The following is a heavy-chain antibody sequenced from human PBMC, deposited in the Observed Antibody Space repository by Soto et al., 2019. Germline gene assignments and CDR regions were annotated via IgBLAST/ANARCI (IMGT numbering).Heavy chain of an antibody. V-gene: IGHV1-69*13. Sequence: GASVKASCKASGGTFSSYAISWVRQAPEQGLEWMGGIIPIFGTANYAQKFQGRVTITADESTSTAYMELSSLRSEDTAVYYCARVGTVTTRNEIDQIGDLWYWGQGTLVTVSS. J-gene: IGHJ4*02. CDR1: GGTFSSYA. CDR3: ARVGTVTTRNEIDQIGDLWY. CDR2: IIPIFGTA. D-gene: IGHD4-17*01.